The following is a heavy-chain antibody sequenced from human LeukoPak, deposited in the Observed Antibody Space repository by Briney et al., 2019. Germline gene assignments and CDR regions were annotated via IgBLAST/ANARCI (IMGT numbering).Heavy chain of an antibody. D-gene: IGHD3-10*01. V-gene: IGHV3-48*01. CDR3: ARAGFTFSDYFGSFFDY. J-gene: IGHJ4*02. Sequence: GGSLRLSCAASGFTFSSYSMNWVRQAPGKGLEWVSHISRSSSTIYYAESVKGRFTISRDNAKNSLYLQMNSLRAEDTAVYYCARAGFTFSDYFGSFFDYWGQGTLVTVSS. CDR1: GFTFSSYS. CDR2: ISRSSSTI.